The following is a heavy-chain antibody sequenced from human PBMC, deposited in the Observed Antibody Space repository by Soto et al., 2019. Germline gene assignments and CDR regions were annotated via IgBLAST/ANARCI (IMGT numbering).Heavy chain of an antibody. J-gene: IGHJ4*02. Sequence: GASVKVSCKASGYTFTGYNMHWVRQAPGQGLEWMGWINPNTGGTNYAQMFQGRITLTRDTSISTAYMDLTRLRSDDTAVYYCARDLEWEVPRNYFGYWGQGTLVTVS. D-gene: IGHD3-3*01. CDR2: INPNTGGT. V-gene: IGHV1-2*02. CDR3: ARDLEWEVPRNYFGY. CDR1: GYTFTGYN.